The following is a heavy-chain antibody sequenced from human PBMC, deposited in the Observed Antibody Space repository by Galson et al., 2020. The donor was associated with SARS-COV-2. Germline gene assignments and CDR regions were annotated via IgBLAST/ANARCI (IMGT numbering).Heavy chain of an antibody. D-gene: IGHD4-17*01. Sequence: GGSLRLSCAASGLMFSNFWMSWVRQAPGKGLEWVANIKRDGSESYYVDSVKGRFTISRDNAKNSLYLEMNSLRAEDTAIYYCATDTRATVTTYFQYWGQGTLVTVSS. J-gene: IGHJ1*01. V-gene: IGHV3-7*01. CDR1: GLMFSNFW. CDR2: IKRDGSES. CDR3: ATDTRATVTTYFQY.